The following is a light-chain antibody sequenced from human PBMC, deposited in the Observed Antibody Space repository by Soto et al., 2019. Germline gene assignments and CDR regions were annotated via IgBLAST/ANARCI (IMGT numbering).Light chain of an antibody. CDR1: QSISDW. V-gene: IGKV1-5*03. Sequence: DIQMTQSPSPLSASVGDRVTITCRASQSISDWLAWYQQKPGKAPKVLIYKTSSLESGVPSSFSGSGSGTEFTLTISSRQPDDSATYYCQEYNTFARTVRRGTKVEIK. CDR2: KTS. J-gene: IGKJ1*01. CDR3: QEYNTFART.